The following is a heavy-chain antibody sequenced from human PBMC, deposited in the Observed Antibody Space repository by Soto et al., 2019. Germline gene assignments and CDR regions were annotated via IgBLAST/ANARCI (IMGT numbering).Heavy chain of an antibody. D-gene: IGHD3-3*01. J-gene: IGHJ6*02. CDR1: GFTFSSYA. Sequence: HPGGSLRLSCAASGFTFSSYAMHWVRQAPGKGLEWVAVISYDGSNKYYADSVKGRFTISRDNSKNTLYLQMNSLRAEDTAVYYCARGITIFGVVIMLHYDDGMDVWGQGTTVTVSS. CDR2: ISYDGSNK. CDR3: ARGITIFGVVIMLHYDDGMDV. V-gene: IGHV3-30-3*01.